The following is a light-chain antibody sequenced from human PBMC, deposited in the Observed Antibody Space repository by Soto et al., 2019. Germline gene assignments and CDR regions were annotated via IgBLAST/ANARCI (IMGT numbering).Light chain of an antibody. CDR1: SSDVGGYNY. V-gene: IGLV2-14*01. CDR3: SSYTSSPAYV. Sequence: QSALTQPASVSGSPGQSITISCTGTSSDVGGYNYVSWYQQQSGKAPKLMIHEVSNRPSGVSNRFSGSKSGNTASLTISGLQAEDEAAYYCSSYTSSPAYVFGIGTKVTVL. CDR2: EVS. J-gene: IGLJ1*01.